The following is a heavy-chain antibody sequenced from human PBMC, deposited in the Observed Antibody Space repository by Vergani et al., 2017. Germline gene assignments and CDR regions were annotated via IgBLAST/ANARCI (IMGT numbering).Heavy chain of an antibody. CDR1: GFTFSSYA. Sequence: EVLLLESGGGLVQPGGSLRLFCAASGFTFSSYAMSWVRQAPGKGREWVSPISGSGGSTYYAVSVKGRFTISRDNSKNTLYLQMNSLRAEDTAVYYCAKVRRGIGAEQAKYYIDYWSQGTLVTVSS. J-gene: IGHJ4*02. D-gene: IGHD6-13*01. CDR2: ISGSGGST. CDR3: AKVRRGIGAEQAKYYIDY. V-gene: IGHV3-23*01.